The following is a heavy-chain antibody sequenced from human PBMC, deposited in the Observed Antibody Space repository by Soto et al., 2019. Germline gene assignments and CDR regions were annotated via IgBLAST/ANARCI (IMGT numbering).Heavy chain of an antibody. V-gene: IGHV3-7*05. J-gene: IGHJ4*02. CDR2: IKLDGSEK. CDR3: VRDVTGGYSFGC. Sequence: EVQLVESGGGLVQPGGSLRLSCAASGFIFSNYWMYWVRQAPGKGLEWVANIKLDGSEKYYVVSVKGRFTISRDNARSALYLQMNSLRAEDTAVYYCVRDVTGGYSFGCWGQGTLVTVSS. D-gene: IGHD5-18*01. CDR1: GFIFSNYW.